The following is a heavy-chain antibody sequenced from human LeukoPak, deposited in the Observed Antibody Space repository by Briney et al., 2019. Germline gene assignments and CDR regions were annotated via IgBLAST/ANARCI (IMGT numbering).Heavy chain of an antibody. CDR3: AGNSGYDAAPKDY. CDR2: IYHSGST. V-gene: IGHV4-38-2*02. J-gene: IGHJ4*02. D-gene: IGHD5-12*01. CDR1: GYSISSGYY. Sequence: SETLSLTCTVSGYSISSGYYWGWIRQPPGKGLEWIGSIYHSGSTYYNPSLKSRVTISVDTSKNQFSLKLSSVTAADTAVYYCAGNSGYDAAPKDYWGQGTLVTVSS.